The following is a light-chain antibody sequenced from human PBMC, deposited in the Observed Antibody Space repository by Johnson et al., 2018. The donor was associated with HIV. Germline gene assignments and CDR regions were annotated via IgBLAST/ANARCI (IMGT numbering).Light chain of an antibody. V-gene: IGLV1-51*01. Sequence: QLVLTQPPSVSAAPGQKVTISCSGSSSNIGNNYVSWYQQLPGTSPKLLIYENKARPSGIPDRFSGSKSATSATLAITGLPTGDEADYYCGTWDSSLYVFVFGSGTKVTVL. J-gene: IGLJ1*01. CDR1: SSNIGNNY. CDR2: ENK. CDR3: GTWDSSLYVFV.